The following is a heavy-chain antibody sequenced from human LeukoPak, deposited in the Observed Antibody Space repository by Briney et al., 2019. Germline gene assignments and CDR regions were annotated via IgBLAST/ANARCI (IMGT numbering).Heavy chain of an antibody. J-gene: IGHJ4*02. CDR2: IYYSGST. V-gene: IGHV4-31*03. CDR3: ARDYDSSGYYWSVLDY. D-gene: IGHD3-22*01. Sequence: PSETLSLTCTVSGGSISSGGYYWRWIRQHPGKGLEWIGYIYYSGSTYYNPSLKSRVTISVDTSKNQFSLKLSSVTAADTAVYYCARDYDSSGYYWSVLDYWGQGTLVTVSS. CDR1: GGSISSGGYY.